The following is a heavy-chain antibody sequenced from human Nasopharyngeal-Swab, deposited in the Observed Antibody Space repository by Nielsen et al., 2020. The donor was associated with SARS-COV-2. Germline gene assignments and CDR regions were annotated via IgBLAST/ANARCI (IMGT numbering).Heavy chain of an antibody. CDR2: ISGRGGST. Sequence: GGSLSLSCAASGFTFSSYAMSWVLQAPGKGLDWVSAISGRGGSTYYADSVKGRFTISRDNSKNTLYLQMNSLRAEDTAVYYCAKSSQYSSGWYGIGFDYWGQGNLVTVSS. CDR1: GFTFSSYA. CDR3: AKSSQYSSGWYGIGFDY. D-gene: IGHD6-19*01. V-gene: IGHV3-23*01. J-gene: IGHJ4*02.